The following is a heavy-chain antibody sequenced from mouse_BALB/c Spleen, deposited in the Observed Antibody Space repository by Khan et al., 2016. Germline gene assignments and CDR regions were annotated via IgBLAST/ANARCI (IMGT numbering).Heavy chain of an antibody. CDR3: ARAWYCMDY. CDR2: ILPGSDRT. D-gene: IGHD2-1*01. V-gene: IGHV1-9*01. CDR1: GYTFSNYW. Sequence: QVRLQQSGAELMKPGASVKISCKATGYTFSNYWIEWVKQRPGHGLEWIGEILPGSDRTNYNEKFKGKVTFTVDTSSNTAYMQLSSLTSEDTAVCYSARAWYCMDYWGQGTTVTVSS. J-gene: IGHJ4*01.